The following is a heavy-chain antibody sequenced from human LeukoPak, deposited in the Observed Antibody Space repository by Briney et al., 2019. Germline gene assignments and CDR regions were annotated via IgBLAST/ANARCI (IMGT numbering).Heavy chain of an antibody. D-gene: IGHD3-22*01. CDR3: AKHEGSYYDKSGYTFDF. J-gene: IGHJ4*02. CDR1: GGSISSYY. CDR2: IYYSGST. Sequence: SETLSLTCTVSGGSISSYYWSWIRQPPGKGPEWIGYIYYSGSTNYNPSLKSRVTISVDTSKNQFSLKLSSVTAADRAVYYCAKHEGSYYDKSGYTFDFWGQGTLVTVSS. V-gene: IGHV4-59*08.